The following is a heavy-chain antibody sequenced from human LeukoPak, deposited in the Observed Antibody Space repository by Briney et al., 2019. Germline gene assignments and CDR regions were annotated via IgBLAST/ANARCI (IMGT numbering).Heavy chain of an antibody. CDR3: ARDPPYYDGGGYYYDY. D-gene: IGHD3-22*01. Sequence: GGSLRLSCAASGFTFSTYSMNWVRQAPGKGLEWVSSISGSSIYIYYADSVKGRFTTSRDNAKNSLYLQLNSLRAEDTAVYYCARDPPYYDGGGYYYDYWGQGTLVTVSS. CDR2: ISGSSIYI. J-gene: IGHJ4*02. V-gene: IGHV3-21*01. CDR1: GFTFSTYS.